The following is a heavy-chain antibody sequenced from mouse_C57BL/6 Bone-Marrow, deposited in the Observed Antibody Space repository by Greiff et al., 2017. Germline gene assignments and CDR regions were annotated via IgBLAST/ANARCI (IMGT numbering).Heavy chain of an antibody. CDR3: SRWLLGCFDV. J-gene: IGHJ1*03. Sequence: QVQLQQSGAELVMPGASVKLSCKASGYTFTSYWMHWVKQRPGQGLEWIGEIDPSDSYTNYNQKFKGKSTLTVDKSSSTAYMQLSSLTSEDSAVYYCSRWLLGCFDVWGKGTTVTVSS. V-gene: IGHV1-69*01. CDR2: IDPSDSYT. CDR1: GYTFTSYW. D-gene: IGHD2-3*01.